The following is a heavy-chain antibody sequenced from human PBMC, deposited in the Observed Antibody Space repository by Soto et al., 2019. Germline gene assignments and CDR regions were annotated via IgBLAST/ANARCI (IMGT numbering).Heavy chain of an antibody. D-gene: IGHD2-15*01. CDR1: GFSFSNAW. J-gene: IGHJ6*02. CDR3: TTGSVEGV. V-gene: IGHV3-15*07. Sequence: EVQLVESGGGLVKPGGSLRLSCAASGFSFSNAWMNWVRQAPGKGLEWVGRIKRKIEGEKTDYAAPVKGRFTISRDGSKNTLHLQMNSLKADDTALYYCTTGSVEGVWGQGTTVTVSS. CDR2: IKRKIEGEKT.